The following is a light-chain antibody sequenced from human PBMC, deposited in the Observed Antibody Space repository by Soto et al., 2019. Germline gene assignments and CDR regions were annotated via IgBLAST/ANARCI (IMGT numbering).Light chain of an antibody. V-gene: IGLV3-1*01. CDR3: QAWDSSTYRVVV. CDR2: QDS. Sequence: SYELTQPPSVSVSPGQTASITCSGDKLGDKYACWYQQKPGQSPVLVIYQDSKRPSGIPERFSGSNSGNTATLTISGTQAMDEADYYCQAWDSSTYRVVVFGGGTKVTVL. J-gene: IGLJ2*01. CDR1: KLGDKY.